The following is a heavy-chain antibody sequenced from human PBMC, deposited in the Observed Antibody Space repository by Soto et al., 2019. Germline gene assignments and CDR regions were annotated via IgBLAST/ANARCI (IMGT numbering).Heavy chain of an antibody. CDR1: GFTVTSDF. V-gene: IGHV3-53*01. CDR3: ARGLRGAIREKSLDY. CDR2: IYSAGDT. J-gene: IGHJ4*02. Sequence: GGSLRLSCAASGFTVTSDFMSWVRQAPGKGLEWVSVIYSAGDTNYADSVRGRFTFSRDISKNTLYLQMNSLRAEDTAVYYCARGLRGAIREKSLDYWGQGTLVTVSS. D-gene: IGHD3-10*01.